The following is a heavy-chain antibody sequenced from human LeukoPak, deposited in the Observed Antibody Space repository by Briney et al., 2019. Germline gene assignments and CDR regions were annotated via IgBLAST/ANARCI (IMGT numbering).Heavy chain of an antibody. CDR3: ARDPYDSSGYYYPLDY. Sequence: ASVKVSCKASGYTFTSYYMHWVRQAPGQGLEWMGIINPSGGSTSYAQKFQGRVTMTRDMSTSTVYMELSSLRSEDTAVYYCARDPYDSSGYYYPLDYWGQGTLVTVSS. D-gene: IGHD3-22*01. J-gene: IGHJ4*02. CDR1: GYTFTSYY. CDR2: INPSGGST. V-gene: IGHV1-46*01.